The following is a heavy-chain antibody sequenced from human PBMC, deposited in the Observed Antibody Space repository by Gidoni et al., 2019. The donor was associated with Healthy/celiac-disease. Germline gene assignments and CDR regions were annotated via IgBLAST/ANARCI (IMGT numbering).Heavy chain of an antibody. CDR1: GGTFSSYA. J-gene: IGHJ6*03. CDR3: ASGTIRPYYYYYYMDV. CDR2: ILPIFGTA. Sequence: QVQLVQSGAEVKKPGSSVKVSCKASGGTFSSYAISWVRQAPGQGLAWMGGILPIFGTANSAQKFQGRVTITADESTSTAYMELSSLRSEDTAVYYCASGTIRPYYYYYYMDVWGKGTTVTVSS. D-gene: IGHD3-9*01. V-gene: IGHV1-69*01.